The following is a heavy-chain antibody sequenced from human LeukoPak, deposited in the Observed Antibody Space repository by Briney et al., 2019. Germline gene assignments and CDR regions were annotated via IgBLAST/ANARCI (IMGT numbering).Heavy chain of an antibody. V-gene: IGHV1-18*01. CDR2: ISAYNGNT. J-gene: IGHJ4*02. D-gene: IGHD5-24*01. CDR1: GYSFSSYG. Sequence: ASVKVSCKASGYSFSSYGISWVRQAPGQGLEYMGWISAYNGNTNFGQKVQGRVTMTTDTSTSTAYMELKHLRSDDTAVYYCARGGYKDADWDFDYWGQGTLVTVS. CDR3: ARGGYKDADWDFDY.